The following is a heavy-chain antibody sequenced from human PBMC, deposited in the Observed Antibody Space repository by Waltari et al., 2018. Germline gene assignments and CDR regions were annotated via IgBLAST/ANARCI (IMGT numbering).Heavy chain of an antibody. Sequence: QVQLQQWGAGLLKPSETLSLTCAVYGGSFRGYYWSWIRQPPGKGLGWIGEINHSGSTNYNPSLKSRVTISVDTSKNQFSLKLSSVTAADTAVYYCARVGDFWSGLTSVSYYYYMDVWGKGTTVTISS. CDR1: GGSFRGYY. V-gene: IGHV4-34*01. CDR3: ARVGDFWSGLTSVSYYYYMDV. J-gene: IGHJ6*03. D-gene: IGHD3-3*01. CDR2: INHSGST.